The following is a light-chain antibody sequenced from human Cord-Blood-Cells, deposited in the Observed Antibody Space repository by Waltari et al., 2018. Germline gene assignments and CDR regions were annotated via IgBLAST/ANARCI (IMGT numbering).Light chain of an antibody. J-gene: IGLJ3*02. CDR3: SSYTSSSTWV. V-gene: IGLV2-14*01. CDR1: SSDVGGYNY. Sequence: QSALTQPAPLSGSPGPSSTISCTGTSSDVGGYNYVSWYQQLPDKAPNRMIYDVSKRPSGVSNRFSGSKSGNTASLTISGLQAEDEADYYCSSYTSSSTWVFGGGTKLTVL. CDR2: DVS.